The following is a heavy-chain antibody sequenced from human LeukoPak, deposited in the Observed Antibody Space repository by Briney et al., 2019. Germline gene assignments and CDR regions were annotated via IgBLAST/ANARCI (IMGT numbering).Heavy chain of an antibody. CDR3: AREGDTAMVPFDY. Sequence: GGSLRLSCAASGFTFSSYSMNWVRQAPGKGLEWVSYISSSSSTIYYADSVKGRFTISRDNAKNSLYLQMNSLRGEDTAVYYCAREGDTAMVPFDYWGQGTLVTVSS. CDR2: ISSSSSTI. CDR1: GFTFSSYS. J-gene: IGHJ4*02. V-gene: IGHV3-48*01. D-gene: IGHD5-18*01.